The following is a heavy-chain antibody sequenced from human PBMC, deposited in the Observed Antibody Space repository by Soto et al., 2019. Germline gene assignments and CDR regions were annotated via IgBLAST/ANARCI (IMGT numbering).Heavy chain of an antibody. V-gene: IGHV3-21*01. CDR1: GFTFSSYS. D-gene: IGHD3-10*01. J-gene: IGHJ5*02. CDR2: ISSSSSYI. Sequence: EVQLVESGGGLVKPGGSLRLSCAASGFTFSSYSMNWVRQAPGKGLEWVSSISSSSSYIYYADSVKGRFTISRDNAKNSLYLQMNSLRAEDTAVYYCARDQDGSAWFDPWGQGTLVTVSS. CDR3: ARDQDGSAWFDP.